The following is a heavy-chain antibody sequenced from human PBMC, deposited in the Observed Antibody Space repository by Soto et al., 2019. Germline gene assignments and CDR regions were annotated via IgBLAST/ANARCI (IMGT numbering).Heavy chain of an antibody. D-gene: IGHD3-22*01. CDR3: ARYYDSSGYYDY. CDR1: GGSTSSYY. CDR2: IYYSGST. V-gene: IGHV4-59*01. J-gene: IGHJ4*02. Sequence: NPSETLSLTCTVSGGSTSSYYWSWIRQPPGKGLEWIGYIYYSGSTNYNPSLKSRVIISVDTSKNQFSLKLSSVTAADTAVYYCARYYDSSGYYDYWSQGTLVTVSS.